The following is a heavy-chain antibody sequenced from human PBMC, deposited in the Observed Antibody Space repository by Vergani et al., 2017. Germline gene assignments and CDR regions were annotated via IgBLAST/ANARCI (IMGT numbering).Heavy chain of an antibody. J-gene: IGHJ4*02. CDR3: ARLVYYYDSSGYSIYYFDY. CDR1: GGSISSSSYY. Sequence: QLQLQESGPGLVKPSETLSLTCTVSGGSISSSSYYWGWIRQPPGKGLEWIGSIYYSGSTYYNPSLKSRVTISVDTSKNQFSLKLSSVTGADTAVYYCARLVYYYDSSGYSIYYFDYWGQGTLVTVSS. D-gene: IGHD3-22*01. V-gene: IGHV4-39*07. CDR2: IYYSGST.